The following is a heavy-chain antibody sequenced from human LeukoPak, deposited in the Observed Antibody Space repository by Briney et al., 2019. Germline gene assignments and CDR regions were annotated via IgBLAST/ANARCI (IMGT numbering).Heavy chain of an antibody. Sequence: GLEWIGRIYTSGSTNYNPSLKSRVTMSVDTSKNQFSLKLSSVTAADTAVYYCAREGMATITWGQGTLVTVSS. J-gene: IGHJ5*02. D-gene: IGHD5-24*01. CDR2: IYTSGST. V-gene: IGHV4-4*07. CDR3: AREGMATIT.